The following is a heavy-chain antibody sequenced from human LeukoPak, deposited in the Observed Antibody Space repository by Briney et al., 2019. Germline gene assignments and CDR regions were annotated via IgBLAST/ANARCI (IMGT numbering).Heavy chain of an antibody. CDR1: GFTVSSKF. CDR3: AAGWGYFDY. J-gene: IGHJ4*02. V-gene: IGHV3-66*01. Sequence: PGGSLRLSCVASGFTVSSKFMSWVHQAPGKGLEWVSIIHTGGRTYYADSVKGRFTISRDNSKNTLFLQMNSLRAEDTAVYYCAAGWGYFDYWGRGTLVTVSS. CDR2: IHTGGRT. D-gene: IGHD7-27*01.